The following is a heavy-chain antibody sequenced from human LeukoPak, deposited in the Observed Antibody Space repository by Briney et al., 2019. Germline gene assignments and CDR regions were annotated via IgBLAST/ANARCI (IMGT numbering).Heavy chain of an antibody. Sequence: SETLSLTCTVSGGSISSYYWSWIRQPPGKGLEWIGYIYYSGSTNYNPSLRSRVTISVDTSKNQFSLKLSSVTAADTAVYYCRSSGWYEGDYWGPRTLVTVSS. CDR2: IYYSGST. V-gene: IGHV4-59*01. J-gene: IGHJ4*02. CDR3: RSSGWYEGDY. D-gene: IGHD6-19*01. CDR1: GGSISSYY.